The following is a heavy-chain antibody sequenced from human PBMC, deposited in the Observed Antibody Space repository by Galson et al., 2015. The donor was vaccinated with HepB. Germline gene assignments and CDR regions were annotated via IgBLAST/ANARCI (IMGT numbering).Heavy chain of an antibody. V-gene: IGHV3-11*06. CDR2: ISSSSSYT. D-gene: IGHD3-10*01. CDR1: GFTFSDYY. Sequence: SLRLSCAASGFTFSDYYMSWLRQAPGKGLEWVSYISSSSSYTNYADSVKGRFTISRDNAKNSLYLQMNSLRAEDTAVYYCARDLYYYGSGSSGNWFDPWGQGTLVTVSS. CDR3: ARDLYYYGSGSSGNWFDP. J-gene: IGHJ5*02.